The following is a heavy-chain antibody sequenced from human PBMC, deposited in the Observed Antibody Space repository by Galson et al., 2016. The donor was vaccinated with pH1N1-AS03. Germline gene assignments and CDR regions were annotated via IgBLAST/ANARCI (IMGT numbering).Heavy chain of an antibody. D-gene: IGHD2-15*01. CDR3: VVHCSTGNCYPS. V-gene: IGHV3-30*04. Sequence: SLRLSCAASEFTFSSYVMHWVRQAPGKGLEWVAVISNDGGHKFYADSVKGRFTISRDNSKNTLYLQMNSLRTEDTATYYCVVHCSTGNCYPSLGQGTLVTVSS. CDR1: EFTFSSYV. J-gene: IGHJ5*02. CDR2: ISNDGGHK.